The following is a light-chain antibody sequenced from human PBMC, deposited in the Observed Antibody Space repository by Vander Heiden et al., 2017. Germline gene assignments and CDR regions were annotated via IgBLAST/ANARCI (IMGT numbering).Light chain of an antibody. CDR1: QSISSY. V-gene: IGKV1-39*01. J-gene: IGKJ1*01. CDR3: QQSYSTPPLT. Sequence: IHMTQSPSSLSSSVGDRVTITCRASQSISSYFIWYQQKPGKAPTRLIYAASSLQSGVPSRFSGSGSWTAFTLPISSLQPEDFATDYCQQSYSTPPLTFGQGTKVEIK. CDR2: AAS.